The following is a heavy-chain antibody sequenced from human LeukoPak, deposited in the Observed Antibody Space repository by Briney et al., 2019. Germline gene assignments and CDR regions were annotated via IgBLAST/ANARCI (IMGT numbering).Heavy chain of an antibody. CDR2: ISYDGSNK. V-gene: IGHV3-30*01. J-gene: IGHJ5*02. CDR1: GFTFSSYA. CDR3: AREVGLAARLGVAGTAFDP. D-gene: IGHD6-6*01. Sequence: GRSLRLSCAASGFTFSSYAMHWVRQAPGKGLEWVAVISYDGSNKYYADSVKGRFTISRDNSKNTLYLQMNSLRAEDTAVYYCAREVGLAARLGVAGTAFDPWGQGTLVTVSS.